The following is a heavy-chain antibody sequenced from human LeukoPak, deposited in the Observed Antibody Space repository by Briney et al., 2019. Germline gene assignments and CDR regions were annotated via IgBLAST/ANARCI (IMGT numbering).Heavy chain of an antibody. J-gene: IGHJ4*02. CDR1: GGHIDSFF. CDR2: IDNSGST. V-gene: IGHV4-4*08. Sequence: SETLSLTCTVSGGHIDSFFWNWIRQPPGKGLEWIGYIDNSGSTKYSPSLKSRITMSRDTSKKQFSLKLTSVTAADTAMYYCASGAGWLIDYWSQGTLVSVSS. D-gene: IGHD6-19*01. CDR3: ASGAGWLIDY.